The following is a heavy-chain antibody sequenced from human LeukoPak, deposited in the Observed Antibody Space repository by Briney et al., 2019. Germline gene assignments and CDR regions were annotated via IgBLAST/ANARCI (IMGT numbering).Heavy chain of an antibody. CDR3: AKDRGRGYSGYDPIDAFDI. Sequence: GGSLRLSCAASGFTFSSYGMHWVRQAPGKGLEWVAVISYDGSNKYYADSVRGRFTISSDNSKNTLYLQMNSLRAEDTAVYYCAKDRGRGYSGYDPIDAFDIWGRGTMVTVSS. CDR2: ISYDGSNK. D-gene: IGHD5-12*01. CDR1: GFTFSSYG. V-gene: IGHV3-30*18. J-gene: IGHJ3*02.